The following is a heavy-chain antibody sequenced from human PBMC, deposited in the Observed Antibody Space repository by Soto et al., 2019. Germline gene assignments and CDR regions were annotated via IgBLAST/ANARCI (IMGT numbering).Heavy chain of an antibody. CDR1: GYXFIKYL. CDR2: IYPAESDT. CDR3: ARQFHDNSGGGYYYYGLDV. Sequence: PXEXLKIYCESSGYXFIKYLISSECHMPGKGLEWMGIIYPAESDTRYSPSLKGQVTTSDDKYISTAYMQWSSLKASHTAIYYCARQFHDNSGGGYYYYGLDVWGQGTTGTVSS. V-gene: IGHV5-51*01. D-gene: IGHD2-15*01. J-gene: IGHJ6*02.